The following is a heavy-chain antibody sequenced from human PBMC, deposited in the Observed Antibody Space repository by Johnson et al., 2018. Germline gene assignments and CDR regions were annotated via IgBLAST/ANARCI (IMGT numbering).Heavy chain of an antibody. J-gene: IGHJ3*01. CDR3: ARDLGGHKYNFDAFDL. CDR2: FSDTRGTT. Sequence: VESGGSLRLSCGASGFSFSTYAMSWVRLAPGKGLEWVSGFSDTRGTTYYADSVKGRFASSRDSSKNTVYLQMNSLRAEDTAVYFCARDLGGHKYNFDAFDLGGQGTMVTVSS. D-gene: IGHD3-16*01. CDR1: GFSFSTYA. V-gene: IGHV3-23*01.